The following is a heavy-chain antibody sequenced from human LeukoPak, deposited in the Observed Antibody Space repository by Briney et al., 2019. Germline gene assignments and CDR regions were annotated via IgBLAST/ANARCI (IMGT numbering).Heavy chain of an antibody. V-gene: IGHV3-23*01. CDR2: ISKSGDNT. J-gene: IGHJ6*02. Sequence: PGGSLRLSCAASGFTFSDYDMGWVRQAPGKGLEWVSTISKSGDNTYYADSVRGRFTISRDNSKNTLYLQMNSLRAEDTAVYYCARCRFGVSDPYYYYYGMDVWGQGTTVTVSS. CDR3: ARCRFGVSDPYYYYYGMDV. D-gene: IGHD3-10*01. CDR1: GFTFSDYD.